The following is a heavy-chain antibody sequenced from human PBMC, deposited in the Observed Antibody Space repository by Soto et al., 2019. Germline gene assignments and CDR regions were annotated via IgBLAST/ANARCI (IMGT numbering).Heavy chain of an antibody. D-gene: IGHD6-6*01. Sequence: QVQLVQSGAEVRKPGASVKVSCKASGYTFTSYDINWLRQTTGEGLVWMGWMNPNSDNTIYAPKFQGRVTMTRNTSTNTAYMELRSLTSDDTAVYYCAIVKYILNVPEYLDSWGQGPLVTVSS. CDR2: MNPNSDNT. V-gene: IGHV1-8*01. CDR3: AIVKYILNVPEYLDS. CDR1: GYTFTSYD. J-gene: IGHJ4*02.